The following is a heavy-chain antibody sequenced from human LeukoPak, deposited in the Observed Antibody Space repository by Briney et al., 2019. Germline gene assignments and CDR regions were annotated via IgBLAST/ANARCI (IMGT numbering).Heavy chain of an antibody. Sequence: PSETLSLTCAVYGGSFSGYYWSWIRQPPGKGLEWIGEINNSGSTNYNPSLKSRVSISVDTSKNQLSLKLSSVTAADTAVYYCARSDVVVPAANWFDPWGQGTLVTVSS. V-gene: IGHV4-34*01. CDR3: ARSDVVVPAANWFDP. CDR2: INNSGST. D-gene: IGHD2-2*01. CDR1: GGSFSGYY. J-gene: IGHJ5*02.